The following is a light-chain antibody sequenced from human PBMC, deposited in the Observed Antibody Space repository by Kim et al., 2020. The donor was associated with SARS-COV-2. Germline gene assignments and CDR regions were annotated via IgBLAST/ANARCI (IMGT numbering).Light chain of an antibody. V-gene: IGLV2-14*03. CDR3: SSYTSSSTRV. Sequence: GQSITNSCTGTSRDVGGYNYVSWYQQHPGKAPKLMIYDVSNRPSGVSNRFSGSKSGNTASLTISGLQAEDEADYYCSSYTSSSTRVFGGGTKVTVL. J-gene: IGLJ3*02. CDR1: SRDVGGYNY. CDR2: DVS.